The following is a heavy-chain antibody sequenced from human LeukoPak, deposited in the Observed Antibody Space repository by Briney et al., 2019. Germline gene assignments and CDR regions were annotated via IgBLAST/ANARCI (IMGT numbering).Heavy chain of an antibody. D-gene: IGHD3-3*01. Sequence: GASVTVSFKASGYTFTGCYMHWVRQAPGQRLEWMVWINPNSGDRNYAKKFQGRVTMTMDTSIGTAYMELSRLRSDDTAVYYCARDLYDFWSDYYYYYMDVWGKGTTVTVSS. V-gene: IGHV1-2*02. J-gene: IGHJ6*03. CDR3: ARDLYDFWSDYYYYYMDV. CDR1: GYTFTGCY. CDR2: INPNSGDR.